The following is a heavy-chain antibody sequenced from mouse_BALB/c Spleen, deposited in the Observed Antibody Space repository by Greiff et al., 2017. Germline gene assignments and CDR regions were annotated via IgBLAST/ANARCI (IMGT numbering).Heavy chain of an antibody. V-gene: IGHV1S29*02. Sequence: EVKLVESGPELVKPGASVKISCKASGYTFTDYNMHWVKQSHGKSLEWIGYIYPYNGGTGYNQKFKSKATLTVDNSSSTAYMELRSLTSEDSAVYYCAREDDYDPYYYAMDYWGQGTSVTVSS. CDR3: AREDDYDPYYYAMDY. D-gene: IGHD2-4*01. CDR2: IYPYNGGT. J-gene: IGHJ4*01. CDR1: GYTFTDYN.